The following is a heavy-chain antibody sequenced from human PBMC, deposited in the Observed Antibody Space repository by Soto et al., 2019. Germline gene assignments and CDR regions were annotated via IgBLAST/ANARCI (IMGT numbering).Heavy chain of an antibody. CDR2: VWYDGSKK. Sequence: GGSLRLSCAASGFTLSAYGMHWVRQAPGKGLEWVAVVWYDGSKKYYADSVKGRFTVSRDNSKNTLYLQMNSLRAEDTAVYYCARPLEQWQLGFGMDVWGRGSPVTVSS. CDR3: ARPLEQWQLGFGMDV. CDR1: GFTLSAYG. D-gene: IGHD6-19*01. V-gene: IGHV3-33*01. J-gene: IGHJ6*01.